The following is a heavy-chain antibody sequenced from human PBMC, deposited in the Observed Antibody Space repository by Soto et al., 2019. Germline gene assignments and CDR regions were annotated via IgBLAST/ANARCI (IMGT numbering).Heavy chain of an antibody. CDR2: VSAYNGNT. CDR3: ARGGPCSGGSCGYFDI. CDR1: GYIFSSYC. J-gene: IGHJ3*02. V-gene: IGHV1-18*01. D-gene: IGHD2-15*01. Sequence: ASVKVSCKASGYIFSSYCISWVRQAPGQGLEWMGWVSAYNGNTNYPQKLQGRVTMTTDTSTSTAYMELRSLRSDDTAMYYCARGGPCSGGSCGYFDIWGQGTMVTVSS.